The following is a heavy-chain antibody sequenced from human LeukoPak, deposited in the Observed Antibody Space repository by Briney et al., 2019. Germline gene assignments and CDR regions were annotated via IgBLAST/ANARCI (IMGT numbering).Heavy chain of an antibody. CDR3: ARVVDYYGSGSYKAAFDI. CDR1: GGTFSSYA. CDR2: IIPILGVA. Sequence: AGVKVSCKASGGTFSSYAIRWVGQAAGQGRDWMERIIPILGVANSAQKFQGRVTITVAKSTSTASMELSSLRSEDTAVYYCARVVDYYGSGSYKAAFDIWGQGTLVTVSS. D-gene: IGHD3-10*01. V-gene: IGHV1-69*04. J-gene: IGHJ3*02.